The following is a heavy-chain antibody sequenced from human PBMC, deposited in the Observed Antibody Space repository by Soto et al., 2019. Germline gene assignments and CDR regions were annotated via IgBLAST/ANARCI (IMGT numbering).Heavy chain of an antibody. CDR2: ISAGRST. D-gene: IGHD4-17*01. J-gene: IGHJ6*04. CDR3: TKVRGDPV. Sequence: EVQVLESGGDLVQPGGSLRLSCAASGFTFSNYAMNWVRQAPGKGPEWVSGISAGRSTYYADSVKGRFTISRDNSKSTLFPQMDSLRAEDTALYYCTKVRGDPVWGKGTTVTVSS. CDR1: GFTFSNYA. V-gene: IGHV3-23*01.